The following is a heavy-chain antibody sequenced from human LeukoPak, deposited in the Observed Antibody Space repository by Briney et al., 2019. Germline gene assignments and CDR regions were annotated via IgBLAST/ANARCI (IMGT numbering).Heavy chain of an antibody. CDR1: AYTFTSYG. CDR2: ISAYNGNT. CDR3: ARDYGDYSYYYYMDV. J-gene: IGHJ6*03. D-gene: IGHD4-17*01. V-gene: IGHV1-18*01. Sequence: ASVTVSCNASAYTFTSYGISWVRQAPGQGLEWMGWISAYNGNTNYAQKLQGRVTMTTDTSTSTAYMELRSLRSDDTAVYYCARDYGDYSYYYYMDVWGKGTTVTISS.